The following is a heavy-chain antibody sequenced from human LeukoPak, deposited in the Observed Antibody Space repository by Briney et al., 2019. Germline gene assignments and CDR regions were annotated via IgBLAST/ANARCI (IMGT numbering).Heavy chain of an antibody. CDR3: ARERSSQGYFDF. J-gene: IGHJ4*02. CDR2: IYPDDSDT. CDR1: GSSFTSYW. Sequence: GESLKISCKGSGSSFTSYWIGWVRQLPGKGLEWMGIIYPDDSDTRYSPSFQGQVTISADKSISTAYLQWSSLKASDTAMYYCARERSSQGYFDFWGQGTLVTVSS. V-gene: IGHV5-51*01. D-gene: IGHD6-6*01.